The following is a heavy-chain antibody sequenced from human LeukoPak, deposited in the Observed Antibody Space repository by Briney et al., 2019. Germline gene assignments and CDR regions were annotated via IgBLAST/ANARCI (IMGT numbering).Heavy chain of an antibody. CDR3: ARGEASVYYGSGSLYYFDY. Sequence: SETLSLTCTVSGGSISSYYWSWIRQPPGKGLEWIGYIYYSGSTNYNPSLKSRVTISVDTSKNQFSLKLSSVTAADTAVYYCARGEASVYYGSGSLYYFDYWGQGTLVTVSS. CDR1: GGSISSYY. V-gene: IGHV4-59*01. J-gene: IGHJ4*02. D-gene: IGHD3-10*01. CDR2: IYYSGST.